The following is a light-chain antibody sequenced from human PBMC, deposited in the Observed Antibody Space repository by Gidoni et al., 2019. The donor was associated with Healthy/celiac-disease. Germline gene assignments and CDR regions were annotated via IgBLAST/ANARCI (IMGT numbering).Light chain of an antibody. Sequence: QSVLTQPPSVSGAPGQRVTISCTGSNSNIGAGYDVHWYQQLPGTAPKLLPYGNSNRPSGVPDRFSGSKSGTSASLAITGLQAEDEADYYCQSYDSSLSVVFGGGTKLTV. CDR2: GNS. V-gene: IGLV1-40*01. J-gene: IGLJ2*01. CDR3: QSYDSSLSVV. CDR1: NSNIGAGYD.